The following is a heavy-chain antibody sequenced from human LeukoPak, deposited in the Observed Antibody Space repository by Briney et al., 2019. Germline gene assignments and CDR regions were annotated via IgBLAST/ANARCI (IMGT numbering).Heavy chain of an antibody. CDR2: IDPNSGGT. CDR3: ARLASRTWTDY. J-gene: IGHJ4*02. Sequence: ASVKVSCKASGYIFTDYYMHWVRQAPGQELGWMGRIDPNSGGTDYAQKFQGRVTMTRDTSISTAYMELSRLRSDDTAVYYCARLASRTWTDYWGQGTLVTVSS. CDR1: GYIFTDYY. D-gene: IGHD1-1*01. V-gene: IGHV1/OR15-1*04.